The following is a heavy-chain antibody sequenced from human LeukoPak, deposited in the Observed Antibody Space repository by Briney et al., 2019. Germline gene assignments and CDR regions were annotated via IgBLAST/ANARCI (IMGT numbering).Heavy chain of an antibody. V-gene: IGHV3-7*01. CDR3: ASPQYCSSTSCYAFDI. CDR1: GFTFSSYW. Sequence: GGSLRLSCAASGFTFSSYWMSWVRQAPGKGLEWVANIKQDGSEKYYVDSVKGRFTISRDNAKNSLYLQMNSLRAEDTAVYYCASPQYCSSTSCYAFDIWGQGTMVTVSS. CDR2: IKQDGSEK. D-gene: IGHD2-2*01. J-gene: IGHJ3*02.